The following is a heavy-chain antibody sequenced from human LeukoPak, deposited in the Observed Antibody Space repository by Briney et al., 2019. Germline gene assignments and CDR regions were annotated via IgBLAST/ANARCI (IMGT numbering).Heavy chain of an antibody. V-gene: IGHV1-69*05. CDR1: GGTFSSYA. J-gene: IGHJ4*02. D-gene: IGHD3-9*01. CDR3: AREEDYDILTGIPRNDY. Sequence: EASVKVSCKASGGTFSSYAISWVRQAPGQGLEWMGRIIPIFGIANYAQKFQGRVTITTDESTSTAYMELSSLRSEDTAVYYCAREEDYDILTGIPRNDYWGQGTLVTVSS. CDR2: IIPIFGIA.